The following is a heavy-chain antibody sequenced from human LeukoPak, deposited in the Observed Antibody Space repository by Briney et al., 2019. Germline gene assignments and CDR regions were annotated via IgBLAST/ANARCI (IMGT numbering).Heavy chain of an antibody. CDR3: ARDGRSLDY. V-gene: IGHV3-21*01. D-gene: IGHD4-17*01. CDR2: ISSSSSYI. J-gene: IGHJ4*02. Sequence: PGGSLRLSCAASGFTFSTYWMNWFRQTPGKGLEWVSSISSSSSYIYYADSVKGRFTISRDNAKNSLYLQMNSLRAEDTAVYYCARDGRSLDYWGQGTLVTVSS. CDR1: GFTFSTYW.